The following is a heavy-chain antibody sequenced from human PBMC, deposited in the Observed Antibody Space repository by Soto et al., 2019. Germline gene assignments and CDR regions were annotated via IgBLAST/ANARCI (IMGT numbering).Heavy chain of an antibody. Sequence: QVQLVQSGAEVKKPGASVKVSCKASGYTFTSYGISWVRQAPGQGLEWMGWISAYNGNTNYAQKLQGRVTMTTDTSTGTAYMELRSLRSDDTAVYYCARDHAMAHPGYWFDPWGQGTLVTVSS. V-gene: IGHV1-18*01. CDR3: ARDHAMAHPGYWFDP. J-gene: IGHJ5*02. CDR1: GYTFTSYG. D-gene: IGHD5-18*01. CDR2: ISAYNGNT.